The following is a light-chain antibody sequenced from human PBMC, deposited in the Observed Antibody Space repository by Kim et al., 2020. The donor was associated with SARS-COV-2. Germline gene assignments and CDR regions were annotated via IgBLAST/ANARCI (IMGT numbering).Light chain of an antibody. CDR3: QSYDSSLIGFV. Sequence: QSVLTQPPSVSGAPGQRVTIACTGSSPNIGAGYDVHWYQQLPGTAPKLLIYSNNNRPSGVPDRFSGSKSGTSASLAITGLQADDEADYYCQSYDSSLIGFVFGTGTKAPS. CDR1: SPNIGAGYD. V-gene: IGLV1-40*01. CDR2: SNN. J-gene: IGLJ1*01.